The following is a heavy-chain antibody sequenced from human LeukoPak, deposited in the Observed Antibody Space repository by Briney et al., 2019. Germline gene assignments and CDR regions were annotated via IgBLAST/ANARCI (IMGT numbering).Heavy chain of an antibody. J-gene: IGHJ4*02. V-gene: IGHV3-7*01. CDR3: ASHSAWRFEY. CDR1: GFTFSSYW. D-gene: IGHD6-19*01. CDR2: IKQDGSEK. Sequence: GGSLRLSCAASGFTFSSYWMSWVRQAPGKGLEWVANIKQDGSEKYYVDSVKGRFTISRDNTKNSLYLQMNSLGVEDTAVFYCASHSAWRFEYWGRGTQVTVSS.